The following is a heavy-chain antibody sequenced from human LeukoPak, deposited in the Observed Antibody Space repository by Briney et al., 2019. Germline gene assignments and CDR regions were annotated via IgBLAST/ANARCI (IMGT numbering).Heavy chain of an antibody. Sequence: PSETLSLTCTVSGYSLSSGYYWGWIRQPPGKGLEWIGRIFISGSTNYNPSLKSRVTMSVDTSKNQFSLKLSSVTAADTAVYYCARATHSGSLAPFDFWGQGTLVTVSS. CDR1: GYSLSSGYY. V-gene: IGHV4-38-2*02. J-gene: IGHJ4*02. D-gene: IGHD1-26*01. CDR3: ARATHSGSLAPFDF. CDR2: IFISGST.